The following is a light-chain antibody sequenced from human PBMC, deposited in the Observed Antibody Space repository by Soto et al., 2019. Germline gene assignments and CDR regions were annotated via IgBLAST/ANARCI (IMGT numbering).Light chain of an antibody. CDR1: QSVASN. CDR3: QHYHNWPPQYT. Sequence: EIVMTQSPASLSVSPGDGATLSCWASQSVASNVAWYQQKPGQGPRLLIHGASTRVAGDPSRFSGSGSGPDFTLTISSLQSEDFAVYYCQHYHNWPPQYTFGQGTKLQIK. V-gene: IGKV3-15*01. J-gene: IGKJ2*01. CDR2: GAS.